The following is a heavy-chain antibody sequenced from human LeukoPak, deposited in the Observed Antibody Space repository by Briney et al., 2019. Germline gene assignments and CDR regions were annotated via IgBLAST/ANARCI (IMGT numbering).Heavy chain of an antibody. J-gene: IGHJ4*02. D-gene: IGHD6-13*01. CDR1: GFTFSSYW. CDR2: IKQDGSEK. V-gene: IGHV3-7*01. Sequence: GGSLRLSCAASGFTFSSYWMSWVRQAPGKGLEWVANIKQDGSEKYYVDSVKGRFTISRDNAKNSLYLLMNSLRAEDTAIYYCARDLGAATGSPYFDYWGQGTLLTVSS. CDR3: ARDLGAATGSPYFDY.